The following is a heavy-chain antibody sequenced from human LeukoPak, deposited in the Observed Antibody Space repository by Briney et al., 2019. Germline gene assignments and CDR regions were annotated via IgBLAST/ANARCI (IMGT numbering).Heavy chain of an antibody. CDR3: ARELAAERDAFDI. J-gene: IGHJ3*02. Sequence: ASVKVSFQASVYTFPNYYMHWLGQAPAQGREWIGIINPSGGRTSSAQKFQGRVTITRYPSTSTVYMELSSLRSEDTAVYYCARELAAERDAFDIWGQGTMVTVSS. CDR2: INPSGGRT. V-gene: IGHV1-46*01. D-gene: IGHD5-24*01. CDR1: VYTFPNYY.